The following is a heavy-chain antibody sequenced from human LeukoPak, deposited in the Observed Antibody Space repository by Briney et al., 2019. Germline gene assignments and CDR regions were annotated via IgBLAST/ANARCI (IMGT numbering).Heavy chain of an antibody. CDR3: AREAGDSPVYFDY. CDR1: GGSISSYY. J-gene: IGHJ4*02. CDR2: IYYSGST. D-gene: IGHD7-27*01. V-gene: IGHV4-59*01. Sequence: SETLSLTCTVSGGSISSYYWSWIRQPPGKGLEWIGYIYYSGSTNYNPSLKSRVTISVDTTKNQFSLKLSSVTAADTAVYYCAREAGDSPVYFDYWGQGTLVTVSS.